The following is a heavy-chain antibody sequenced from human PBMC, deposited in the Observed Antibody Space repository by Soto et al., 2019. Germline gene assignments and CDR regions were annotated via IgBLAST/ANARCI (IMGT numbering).Heavy chain of an antibody. CDR3: ARHEGGAAAYRPLDY. D-gene: IGHD6-13*01. J-gene: IGHJ4*02. CDR2: IYYSGRT. Sequence: QLRLQESGPGLVKSSETLSLTCTISGGSVRSSSYYWGWIRQPPGKGLEWIASIYYSGRTHNNPALKSRVTMSIDTYTNQFSLKMNSVTAADTAVYYCARHEGGAAAYRPLDYWGQGTLVTVSS. CDR1: GGSVRSSSYY. V-gene: IGHV4-39*01.